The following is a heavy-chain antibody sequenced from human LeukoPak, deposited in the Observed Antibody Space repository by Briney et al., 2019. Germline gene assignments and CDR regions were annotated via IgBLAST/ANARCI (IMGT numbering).Heavy chain of an antibody. D-gene: IGHD4-17*01. Sequence: PSETLSLTCTVCGGSISRYYWSWIRQSAGKGLEWIARIYSSGHTNYNPSLKSRVTISLDMSKNQFSLTMRSVTAADTAMYFCARDDFGDVDAFDIWGQGTMVTVSS. CDR1: GGSISRYY. V-gene: IGHV4-4*07. CDR3: ARDDFGDVDAFDI. J-gene: IGHJ3*02. CDR2: IYSSGHT.